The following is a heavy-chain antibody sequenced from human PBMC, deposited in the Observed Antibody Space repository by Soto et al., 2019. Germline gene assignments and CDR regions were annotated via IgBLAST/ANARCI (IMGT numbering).Heavy chain of an antibody. CDR3: ARGRYGDY. J-gene: IGHJ4*02. V-gene: IGHV1-18*01. CDR2: ISAHNGNT. D-gene: IGHD1-1*01. CDR1: GNAFTPFG. Sequence: VHLVKPGAELKKPGAPGKVSCQGPGNAFTPFGITWVRQAPGQGLEWMGWISAHNGNTNYAQKLQGRVTVTRDTSTSTAYMELRSLRYDDTAVYYCARGRYGDYWGQGALVTVSS.